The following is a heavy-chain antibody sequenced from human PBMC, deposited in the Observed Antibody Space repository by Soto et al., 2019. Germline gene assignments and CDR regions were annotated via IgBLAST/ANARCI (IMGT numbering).Heavy chain of an antibody. CDR1: VYTFTSYG. J-gene: IGHJ6*02. V-gene: IGHV1-18*01. CDR2: ISAYNGNT. D-gene: IGHD6-13*01. Sequence: SVNVSFKASVYTFTSYGISWVRHVPGQELEWMGWISAYNGNTNYAQKLQGRVTMNTHTSTSTAYMELRSLRSDDTDVYYCARDFVAAGFYYYYGMDVWGQGTTVTVSS. CDR3: ARDFVAAGFYYYYGMDV.